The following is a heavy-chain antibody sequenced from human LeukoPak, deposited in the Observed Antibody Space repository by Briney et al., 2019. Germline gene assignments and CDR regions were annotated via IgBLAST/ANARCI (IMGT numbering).Heavy chain of an antibody. J-gene: IGHJ4*02. Sequence: SETLSLTCTVSGGSISSSSYYWGWIRQPPGKGLEWIGSIYYSGSTYYNPSLKSRVTISVDTSKNQFSLKLSPVTAADTAVYYCARQQEWGIVVVPAAIGYWGQGTLVTVSS. CDR2: IYYSGST. CDR3: ARQQEWGIVVVPAAIGY. D-gene: IGHD2-2*02. CDR1: GGSISSSSYY. V-gene: IGHV4-39*01.